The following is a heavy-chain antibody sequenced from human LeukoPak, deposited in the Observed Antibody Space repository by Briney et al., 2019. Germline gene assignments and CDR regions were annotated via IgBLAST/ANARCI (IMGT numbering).Heavy chain of an antibody. V-gene: IGHV1-18*01. Sequence: GASVKVSCKASGYTFTSYGISWVRQAPGQGLEWMGWISAHNGNTNYAQKLQGRVTMITDTSTSTAYMELRSLRSDDTAVYYCARVGITTYDYYYYYGMDVWGQGTTVTVSS. CDR1: GYTFTSYG. CDR2: ISAHNGNT. D-gene: IGHD3-3*01. CDR3: ARVGITTYDYYYYYGMDV. J-gene: IGHJ6*02.